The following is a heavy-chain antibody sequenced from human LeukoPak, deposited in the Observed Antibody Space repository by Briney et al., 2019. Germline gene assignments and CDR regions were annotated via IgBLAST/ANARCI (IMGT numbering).Heavy chain of an antibody. CDR3: ATPYFDWLLTSHDAFDI. D-gene: IGHD3-9*01. J-gene: IGHJ3*02. Sequence: GGSLRLSCAASGFTFSSYSMNWVRQAPGKGLEWVAGIKWNGGSTGYADSVKGRFTISRDNAKNSLYLQMNSLRAEDTAVYYCATPYFDWLLTSHDAFDIWGQGTMVTVSS. V-gene: IGHV3-20*04. CDR2: IKWNGGST. CDR1: GFTFSSYS.